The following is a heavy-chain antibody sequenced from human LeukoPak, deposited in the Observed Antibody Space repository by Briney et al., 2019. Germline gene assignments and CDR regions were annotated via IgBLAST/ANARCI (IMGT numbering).Heavy chain of an antibody. CDR3: ARGGRGGSNHFDY. V-gene: IGHV1-18*01. CDR1: GYTFTTSG. CDR2: ISGYNGNT. J-gene: IGHJ4*02. Sequence: ASVKVSCKASGYTFTTSGITWVRQAPAQGLEWMGGISGYNGNTKYGQDFQGRVTMTTDTSTTTAYMELRSLRSADTAVYYCARGGRGGSNHFDYWGQGTLVTVSS. D-gene: IGHD1-26*01.